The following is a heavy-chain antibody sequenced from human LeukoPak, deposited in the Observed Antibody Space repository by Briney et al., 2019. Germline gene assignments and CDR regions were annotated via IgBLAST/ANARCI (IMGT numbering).Heavy chain of an antibody. CDR2: ICYSGST. Sequence: SETLSLTCTVSGGSISSYYWSWIRQPPGKGLEWIGYICYSGSTNYNPSLKSRVTISVDTSKDQFSLNLSSVTAADTAVYYCARQRGVTRAFDIWGQGTVVTVSS. V-gene: IGHV4-59*08. CDR1: GGSISSYY. J-gene: IGHJ3*02. D-gene: IGHD3-10*01. CDR3: ARQRGVTRAFDI.